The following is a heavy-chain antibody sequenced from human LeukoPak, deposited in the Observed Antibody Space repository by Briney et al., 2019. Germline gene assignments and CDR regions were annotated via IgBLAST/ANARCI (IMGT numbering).Heavy chain of an antibody. CDR3: ARVNMGFLEWLPTDAFDI. CDR2: INSDGSST. CDR1: GFTFSSYW. V-gene: IGHV3-74*01. D-gene: IGHD3-3*01. Sequence: GGSLRLSCAASGFTFSSYWMHWVRQAPGKGLVWVSRINSDGSSTSYADSVKGRFTISRDNAKNTLYLQMNSLRAEGTAVYYCARVNMGFLEWLPTDAFDIWGQGTMVTVSS. J-gene: IGHJ3*02.